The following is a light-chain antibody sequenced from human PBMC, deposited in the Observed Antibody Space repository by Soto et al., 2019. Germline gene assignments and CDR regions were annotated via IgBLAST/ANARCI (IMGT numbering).Light chain of an antibody. CDR2: DTS. Sequence: EMVMTQSPDTLSVSPGETATLSCRASQSVGSNLAWYQQKPGQAPRLLIYDTSTRATGIPVRFSGSGFGTEFTLTISRLEPEDFAVYYCQQHGSSPITFGQGTRLEIK. CDR3: QQHGSSPIT. V-gene: IGKV3-20*01. J-gene: IGKJ5*01. CDR1: QSVGSN.